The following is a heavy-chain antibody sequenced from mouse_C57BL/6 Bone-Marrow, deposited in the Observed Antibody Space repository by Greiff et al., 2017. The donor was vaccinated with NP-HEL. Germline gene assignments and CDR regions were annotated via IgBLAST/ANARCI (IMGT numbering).Heavy chain of an antibody. CDR1: GYTFTSYW. V-gene: IGHV1-76*01. D-gene: IGHD2-5*01. CDR2: IYPGSGNT. Sequence: QVQLQQPGAELVKPGASVKLSCKASGYTFTSYWMHWVKQRPGQGLEWIARIYPGSGNTYYNEKFKGKATLTAEKSSSTAYMQLSSLTSEDSAVYFCARWSNYVYYAMDYWGQGTSVTVSS. CDR3: ARWSNYVYYAMDY. J-gene: IGHJ4*01.